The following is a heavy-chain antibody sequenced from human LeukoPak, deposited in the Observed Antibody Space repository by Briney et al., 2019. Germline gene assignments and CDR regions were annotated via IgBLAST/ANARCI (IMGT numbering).Heavy chain of an antibody. V-gene: IGHV4-34*01. CDR2: INHSGST. D-gene: IGHD3-3*01. CDR3: ARGRHGDLVSLFEY. J-gene: IGHJ4*02. Sequence: SETLSLTCAVYGGSFSGYYWSWIRQPPGKGLEWIGQINHSGSTNYSPSLKSRVTISVDTSKNQFSLHLNSVTPEDTAVYFCARGRHGDLVSLFEYWGQGILSPSPQ. CDR1: GGSFSGYY.